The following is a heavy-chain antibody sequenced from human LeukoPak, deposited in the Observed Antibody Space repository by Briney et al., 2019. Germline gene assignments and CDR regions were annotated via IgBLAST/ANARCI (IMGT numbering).Heavy chain of an antibody. V-gene: IGHV4-31*03. CDR1: GGSISSEGFY. J-gene: IGHJ4*02. D-gene: IGHD2-21*02. Sequence: SKTLSLTCSVSGGSISSEGFYWSWIRQHPGQGLEWIAYIYHSGRTYYNPSLKSRLIISVDTSKNQFSMSLKSVTAADTAVYYCARVVTSSLYFFDYWGQGTLVSVSS. CDR3: ARVVTSSLYFFDY. CDR2: IYHSGRT.